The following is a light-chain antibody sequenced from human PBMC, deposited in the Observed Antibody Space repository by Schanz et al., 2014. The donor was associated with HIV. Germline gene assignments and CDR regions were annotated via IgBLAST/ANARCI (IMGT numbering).Light chain of an antibody. CDR3: QQYDRSSWT. CDR1: QSIGNS. J-gene: IGKJ1*01. Sequence: DIQMTQSPSTLSASVGDRVTITCRASQSIGNSLAWFQLKPGRAPKLLIYSASRLQTGVPSTFSGTGSGTEFTLTISSLQPDDFATYYCQQYDRSSWTFGLGTKVETK. V-gene: IGKV1-5*03. CDR2: SAS.